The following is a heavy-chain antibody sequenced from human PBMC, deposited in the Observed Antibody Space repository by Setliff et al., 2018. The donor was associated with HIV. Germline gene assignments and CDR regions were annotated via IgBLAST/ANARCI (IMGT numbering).Heavy chain of an antibody. CDR3: ARERLTFGEFANWFDP. J-gene: IGHJ5*02. Sequence: TLSLTCNVSGVSMSSHYWSWIRQAPGQPPNKGLEWIGNIYYSGTTNYNPSLKSRVTISVDTSKNQFSLKLRSVTAADTAVYYCARERLTFGEFANWFDPWGQGTLVTVSS. D-gene: IGHD3-10*01. V-gene: IGHV4-59*11. CDR1: GVSMSSHY. CDR2: IYYSGTT.